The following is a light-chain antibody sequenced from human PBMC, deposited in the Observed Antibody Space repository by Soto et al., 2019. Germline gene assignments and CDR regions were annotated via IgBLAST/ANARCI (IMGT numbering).Light chain of an antibody. CDR1: QSIRSW. J-gene: IGKJ1*01. V-gene: IGKV1-5*01. CDR2: GAS. CDR3: QQYDSYSWT. Sequence: DIQMTQSPSTLSASVGDRVTITCRASQSIRSWLAWYQQKPGKAPKLLIYGASSLQSGVPSRFSGRGSGTEFTLTISSLQPDDFATYYCQQYDSYSWTFGQGTKVDIK.